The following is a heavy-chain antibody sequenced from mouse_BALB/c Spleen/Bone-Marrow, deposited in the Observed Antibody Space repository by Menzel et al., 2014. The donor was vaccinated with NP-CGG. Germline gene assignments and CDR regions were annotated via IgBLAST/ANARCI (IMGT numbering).Heavy chain of an antibody. CDR3: ARDKGRVFFDY. CDR1: GFTFTDYY. CDR2: IRNKANGYTK. J-gene: IGHJ2*01. Sequence: DVQLEESGGGLVQPGGSLRLSCATSGFTFTDYYMNWVRQPPGKALEWLGLIRNKANGYTKEYSASGKSRFTISRDNSQNILYLQMNTLRVDDSSSYYCARDKGRVFFDYWGQGTTLTVSS. V-gene: IGHV7-3*02.